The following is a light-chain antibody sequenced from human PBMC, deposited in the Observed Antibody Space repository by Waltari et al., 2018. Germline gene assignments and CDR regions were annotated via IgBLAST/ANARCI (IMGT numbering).Light chain of an antibody. Sequence: QTVVTQEPSFSLSPGGTVTLTCGLNSGPAFTTYYSSWYQQTPGQAPRTLIYSTNIRSSGVPDRFSGSILGSKAALTITGAQADDESDYYCVLYMGGGISVFGGGTKLTVL. V-gene: IGLV8-61*01. CDR2: STN. CDR1: SGPAFTTYY. J-gene: IGLJ3*02. CDR3: VLYMGGGISV.